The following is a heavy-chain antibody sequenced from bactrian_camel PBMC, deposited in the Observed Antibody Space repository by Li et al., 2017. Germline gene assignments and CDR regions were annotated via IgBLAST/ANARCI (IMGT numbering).Heavy chain of an antibody. CDR1: GFRFNHTA. V-gene: IGHV3S31*01. D-gene: IGHD6*01. CDR2: INSADETT. J-gene: IGHJ4*01. CDR3: ALGYGTAAVGSHPLNPERYNF. Sequence: VQLVESGGGLVQPGGSLRLSCATSGFRFNHTAMSWARQAPGKELEWVSAINSADETTYYSVSTKGRFTISKDNAKNTLYLQMNSLQPEDTAMIYCALGYGTAAVGSHPLNPERYNFWGQGTQVTVS.